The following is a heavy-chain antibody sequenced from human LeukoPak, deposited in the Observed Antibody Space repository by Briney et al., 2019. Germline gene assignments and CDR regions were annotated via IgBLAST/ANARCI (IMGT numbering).Heavy chain of an antibody. D-gene: IGHD3-22*01. CDR2: IYYSGST. CDR3: ARGSLPDYYDSSAQEWDY. CDR1: GGSISSGGYY. J-gene: IGHJ4*02. Sequence: SETLSLTCTVSGGSISSGGYYWSWIRQHPGKGLEWIGYIYYSGSTYYNPSLKSRVTISVDTSKNQFSLKLSSVTAADTAVYYCARGSLPDYYDSSAQEWDYWGQGTLVTVSS. V-gene: IGHV4-31*03.